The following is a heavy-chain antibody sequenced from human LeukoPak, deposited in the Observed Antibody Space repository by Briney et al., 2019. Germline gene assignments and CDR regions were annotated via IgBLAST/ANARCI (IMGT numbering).Heavy chain of an antibody. J-gene: IGHJ6*02. D-gene: IGHD6-19*01. V-gene: IGHV3-30*18. CDR1: GFNFGSYG. CDR3: SKSAVAGTHYYYYDMDV. Sequence: GRSLRLSCAASGFNFGSYGMHWVRQAPGKGLEWVAVISYDGSHEHYADSVKGRFTISRDSSRNTLYLQMDSLRPEDTAMYYCSKSAVAGTHYYYYDMDVWGQGTTVTVSS. CDR2: ISYDGSHE.